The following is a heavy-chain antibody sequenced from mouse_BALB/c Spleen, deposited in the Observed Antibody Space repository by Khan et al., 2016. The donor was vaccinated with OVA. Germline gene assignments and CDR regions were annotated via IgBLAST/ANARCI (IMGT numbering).Heavy chain of an antibody. D-gene: IGHD1-2*01. Sequence: IQLVQSGPELVKPGASVKISCKASGYTFTDFNLDWVRQSQGRSLEWIGYIFPNSGDTGYNQKFKTKATLTVDTYSSTAYIELRSLTSEDSAVYYCVRSGYGSFGFWGQGTLVTVSA. V-gene: IGHV1S29*02. CDR3: VRSGYGSFGF. J-gene: IGHJ3*01. CDR1: GYTFTDFN. CDR2: IFPNSGDT.